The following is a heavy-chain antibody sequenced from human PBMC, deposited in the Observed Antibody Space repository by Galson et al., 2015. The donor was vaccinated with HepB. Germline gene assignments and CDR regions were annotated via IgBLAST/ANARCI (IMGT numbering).Heavy chain of an antibody. CDR3: TRAHPFLLMIAKHYVDT. V-gene: IGHV1-69*06. J-gene: IGHJ5*02. CDR1: GGSFNTYP. CDR2: IIPIFGST. D-gene: IGHD2-21*01. Sequence: SVKVSCKASGGSFNTYPLNWVRQAPGQGPEWLGRIIPIFGSTNYAQKFGGRLTISADTSTATAYMELTNLNSEDTAVYYCTRAHPFLLMIAKHYVDTWGQGTLVTVSS.